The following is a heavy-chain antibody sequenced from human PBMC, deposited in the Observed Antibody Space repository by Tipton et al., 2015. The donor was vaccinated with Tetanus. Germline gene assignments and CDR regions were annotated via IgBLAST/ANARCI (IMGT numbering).Heavy chain of an antibody. CDR3: ARIYDFWSGYYSDH. D-gene: IGHD3-3*01. V-gene: IGHV4-4*07. CDR1: GGPFRSYY. Sequence: TLSLTCTVSGGPFRSYYWTWIRQPAGKGLEWIGRVYNSGSANYNPSLKSRVTMSVDTSKDQFSLKMNSVTAADTAVYYCARIYDFWSGYYSDHWGQGTLVIVSS. J-gene: IGHJ4*02. CDR2: VYNSGSA.